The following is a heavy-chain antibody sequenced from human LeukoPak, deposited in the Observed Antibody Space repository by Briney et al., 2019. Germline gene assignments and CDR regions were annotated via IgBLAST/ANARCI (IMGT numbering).Heavy chain of an antibody. CDR3: ARDKILWFRELLGY. D-gene: IGHD3-10*01. Sequence: ASVKVSCKASGYTFTGYYMHWVRQAPGQGLEWMGWINPNSGGTNYAQKFQGRVTMTRDTSISTAYMELSRLRSDDTAVCYCARDKILWFRELLGYWGQGTLVTASS. V-gene: IGHV1-2*02. CDR2: INPNSGGT. CDR1: GYTFTGYY. J-gene: IGHJ4*02.